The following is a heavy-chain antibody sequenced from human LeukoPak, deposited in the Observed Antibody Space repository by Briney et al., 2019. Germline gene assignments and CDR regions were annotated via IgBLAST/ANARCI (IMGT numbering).Heavy chain of an antibody. Sequence: GASVKVSCKASGYTFTGYYMHWVRQAPGQGLEWMGWSNPNSGGTNYAQKFQGRVTMTRDTSISTAYMELSRLRSDDTAVYYCACRGYYFDRSGYYFDYWGQGTLVTVSS. J-gene: IGHJ4*02. CDR2: SNPNSGGT. V-gene: IGHV1-2*02. D-gene: IGHD3-22*01. CDR1: GYTFTGYY. CDR3: ACRGYYFDRSGYYFDY.